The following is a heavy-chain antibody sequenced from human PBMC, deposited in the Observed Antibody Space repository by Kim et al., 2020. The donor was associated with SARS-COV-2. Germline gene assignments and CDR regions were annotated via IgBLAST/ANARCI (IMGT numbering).Heavy chain of an antibody. V-gene: IGHV4-59*13. D-gene: IGHD7-27*01. Sequence: SETLSLTCTVSGGSISSYYWSWIRQPPGKGLEWIGYIYYSGSTNYNPSLKSRVTISVDTSKNQFSLKLSSVTAADTAVYYCARGARRGTGFDYWGQGTLVTVSS. CDR2: IYYSGST. CDR1: GGSISSYY. CDR3: ARGARRGTGFDY. J-gene: IGHJ4*02.